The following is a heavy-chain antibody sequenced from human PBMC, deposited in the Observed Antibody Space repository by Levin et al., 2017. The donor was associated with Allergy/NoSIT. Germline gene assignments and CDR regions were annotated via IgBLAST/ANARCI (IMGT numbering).Heavy chain of an antibody. J-gene: IGHJ5*02. V-gene: IGHV1-18*01. CDR2: ISADNGDT. CDR1: GYTFNRYG. CDR3: AREVLGGYVHP. Sequence: GESLKISCKASGYTFNRYGITWVRQAPGQGLAWMGWISADNGDTYLAQNFQGRVTMTTDTSTNSVHMEIRSLRSDDTDVYYCAREVLGGYVHPWGQGTLVTVSS. D-gene: IGHD5-12*01.